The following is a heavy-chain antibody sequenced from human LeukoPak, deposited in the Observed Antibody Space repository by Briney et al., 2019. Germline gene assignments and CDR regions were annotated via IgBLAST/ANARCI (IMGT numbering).Heavy chain of an antibody. J-gene: IGHJ6*02. Sequence: PSETLSLTCTVSGGSISSSDYYWAWIRQPPGKGLEWIGSIYYSGSTYYNPSLKSRVMISVDTSKNQFSLKLSSVTAADTAVYYCARGASYHDILTGYYPQRGAMDVWGQGTTVTVSS. D-gene: IGHD3-9*01. CDR2: IYYSGST. CDR3: ARGASYHDILTGYYPQRGAMDV. CDR1: GGSISSSDYY. V-gene: IGHV4-39*07.